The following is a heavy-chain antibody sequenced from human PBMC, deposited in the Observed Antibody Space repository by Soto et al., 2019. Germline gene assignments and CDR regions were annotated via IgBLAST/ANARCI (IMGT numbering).Heavy chain of an antibody. CDR1: GDTFTNFG. V-gene: IGHV1-18*01. CDR3: ARVIRGVVNWFDP. D-gene: IGHD3-10*01. J-gene: IGHJ5*02. Sequence: HLVQSGPEVKKPGASVTVSCKTSGDTFTNFGLSWVRQAPGQGLEWMGLIATYNSNKNYAQKFQGRITLTTDTSTSTGYMALKSLEYDATAVYYCARVIRGVVNWFDPWGQGTLVTVSS. CDR2: IATYNSNK.